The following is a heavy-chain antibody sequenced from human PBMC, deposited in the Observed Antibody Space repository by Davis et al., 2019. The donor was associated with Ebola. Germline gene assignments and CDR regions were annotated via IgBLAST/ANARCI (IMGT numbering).Heavy chain of an antibody. J-gene: IGHJ5*02. CDR1: GGSISISNYY. Sequence: SETLSLTCTVSGGSISISNYYWTWIRQPPGKGLQWIGSIYYSGTTYYNPSLKSRVTISVDTSKSQFSLKLNSVTPEDTAVYYCALGIGQWLDNWFDPWGQGTLVTVSS. CDR2: IYYSGTT. CDR3: ALGIGQWLDNWFDP. D-gene: IGHD6-19*01. V-gene: IGHV4-39*01.